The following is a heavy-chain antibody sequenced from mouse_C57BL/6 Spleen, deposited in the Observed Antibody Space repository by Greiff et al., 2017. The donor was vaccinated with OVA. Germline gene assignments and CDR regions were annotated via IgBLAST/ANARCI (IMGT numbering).Heavy chain of an antibody. CDR1: GYTFTDYE. D-gene: IGHD1-1*01. V-gene: IGHV1-15*01. Sequence: VQRVESGAELVRPGASVTLSCKASGYTFTDYEMHWVKQTPVHGLEWIGAIDPETGGTAYNQKFKGKAILTADKSSSTAYMELRSLTSEDSAVYYCTRRGGGSSPAWFAYWGQGTLVTVSA. CDR2: IDPETGGT. J-gene: IGHJ3*01. CDR3: TRRGGGSSPAWFAY.